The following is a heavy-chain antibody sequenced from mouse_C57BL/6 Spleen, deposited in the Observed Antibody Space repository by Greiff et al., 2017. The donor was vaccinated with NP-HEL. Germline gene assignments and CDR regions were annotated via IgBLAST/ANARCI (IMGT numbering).Heavy chain of an antibody. Sequence: EVQLQQSGPVLVKPGASVKMSCKASGYTFTDYYMNWVKQSHGKSLEWIGVINPYNGGTSYNQKFKGKATLTVDKSSSTAYMELNSLTSEDSAVYYCARDLTGTFYYFDYWGQGTTLTVSS. D-gene: IGHD4-1*01. J-gene: IGHJ2*01. CDR2: INPYNGGT. CDR3: ARDLTGTFYYFDY. V-gene: IGHV1-19*01. CDR1: GYTFTDYY.